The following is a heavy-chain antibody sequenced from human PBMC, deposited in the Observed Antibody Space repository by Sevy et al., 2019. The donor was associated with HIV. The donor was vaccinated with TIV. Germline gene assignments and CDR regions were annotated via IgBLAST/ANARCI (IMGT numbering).Heavy chain of an antibody. J-gene: IGHJ4*02. D-gene: IGHD6-13*01. CDR3: AKDLAGPGRSYFDY. Sequence: GGSLRLSCSASGFTFRNFGMHWVRQVPGKGLEWVTFIRYDGSDKYYAASVKGRFTISRDDSKNTLYLQMDSLRAEDTAIYYCAKDLAGPGRSYFDYWGQGTLVTVSS. CDR2: IRYDGSDK. V-gene: IGHV3-30*02. CDR1: GFTFRNFG.